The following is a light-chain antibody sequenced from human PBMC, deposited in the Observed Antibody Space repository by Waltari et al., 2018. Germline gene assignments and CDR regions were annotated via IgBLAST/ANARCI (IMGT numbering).Light chain of an antibody. CDR2: DAA. CDR1: QSVRSY. CDR3: QQRSNWPLT. V-gene: IGKV3-11*01. J-gene: IGKJ4*01. Sequence: ESVLTQSPATLSLSPGERATLSCRASQSVRSYLAWYQQKPGQAPRLLIEDAANRATGIAARCRGSGSGTDFTRSISSLEPEDVAVYYCQQRSNWPLTFGGGTKVES.